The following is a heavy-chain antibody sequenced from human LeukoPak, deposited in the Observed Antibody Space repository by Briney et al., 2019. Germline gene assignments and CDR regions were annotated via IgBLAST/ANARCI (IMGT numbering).Heavy chain of an antibody. J-gene: IGHJ6*03. CDR1: GFTFSNYW. Sequence: GGSLRLSCGASGFTFSNYWMTWVRQAPGKGLEWVANINQDGSEKQYVDSVKGRFTISRDNAQNSLYLQMNSLRAEDAAVYFCARRGGYNLRGTYFYYLDVWGKGTRVTVSS. CDR2: INQDGSEK. D-gene: IGHD5-24*01. CDR3: ARRGGYNLRGTYFYYLDV. V-gene: IGHV3-7*01.